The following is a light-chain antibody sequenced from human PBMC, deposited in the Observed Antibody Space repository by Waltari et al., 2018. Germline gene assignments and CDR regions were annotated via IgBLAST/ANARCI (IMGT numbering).Light chain of an antibody. J-gene: IGLJ2*01. V-gene: IGLV2-11*01. CDR3: CSYAGSYVV. CDR1: SSDVGGYNY. CDR2: DVN. Sequence: QSALPQPRSVSGSPGQSVTISCTGTSSDVGGYNYVSWYQQHPGKAPKLMIYDVNKRPSGVPDRFSGSKSGNTASLTISGLQAEDEADYYCCSYAGSYVVFGGGTKLTVL.